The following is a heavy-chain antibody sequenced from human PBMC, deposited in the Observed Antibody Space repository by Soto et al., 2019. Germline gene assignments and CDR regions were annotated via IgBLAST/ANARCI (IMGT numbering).Heavy chain of an antibody. CDR3: TTEAYDNSGSLAFDI. CDR1: GGSISSYY. V-gene: IGHV4-59*08. CDR2: IFHTGTT. J-gene: IGHJ3*02. D-gene: IGHD3-22*01. Sequence: SETLSLTCTVSGGSISSYYWSWIRQPPGKGLEWIGYIFHTGTTSYNPSLKSRVTLSVDTSQSQFSLKLNSVAAADTAVYYCTTEAYDNSGSLAFDIWGPGTLVTVSS.